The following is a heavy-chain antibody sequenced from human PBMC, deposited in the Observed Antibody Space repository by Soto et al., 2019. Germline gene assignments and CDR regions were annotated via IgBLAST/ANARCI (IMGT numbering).Heavy chain of an antibody. CDR2: IQYSGYS. V-gene: IGHV4-59*08. J-gene: IGHJ6*02. CDR3: ARHGFGSLHGSVDG. Sequence: QVQLQESGPGLVKPSETLSLTCTVSGGSITNYYCSWFRQPPGKGLEVIGYIQYSGYSAYNHSLKRRVPMSMATSNTQFSLMLGPVTATDTAVYYCARHGFGSLHGSVDGWGQGNTVIVSS. CDR1: GGSITNYY. D-gene: IGHD3-10*01.